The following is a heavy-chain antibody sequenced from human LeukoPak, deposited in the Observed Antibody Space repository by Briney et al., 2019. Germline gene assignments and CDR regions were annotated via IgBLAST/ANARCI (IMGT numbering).Heavy chain of an antibody. Sequence: PSETLSLTCTVSGGSLSSYYWSWIRQPPGKGLEWIGYIYYSGSTNYNPSLKSRVTMSVDTSKNQFSLKLSSVTAADTAVYYCARDLYYYDSSGYRLDYWGQGTLVTVSS. CDR1: GGSLSSYY. CDR2: IYYSGST. V-gene: IGHV4-59*12. CDR3: ARDLYYYDSSGYRLDY. J-gene: IGHJ4*02. D-gene: IGHD3-22*01.